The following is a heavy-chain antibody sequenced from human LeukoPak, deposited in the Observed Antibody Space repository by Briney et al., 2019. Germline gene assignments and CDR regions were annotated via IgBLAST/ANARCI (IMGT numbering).Heavy chain of an antibody. CDR2: INHSGST. Sequence: PSETLSLTCAVYGGSFSGYYWSWIRQSPGKGLEWIGEINHSGSTNYNPSLKSRVTISVDTSKNQSSLKLSSVTAADTDVYYCARGVGGHYYDSSGLSHTFDYWGQGTLVTVSS. CDR3: ARGVGGHYYDSSGLSHTFDY. J-gene: IGHJ4*02. CDR1: GGSFSGYY. V-gene: IGHV4-34*01. D-gene: IGHD3-22*01.